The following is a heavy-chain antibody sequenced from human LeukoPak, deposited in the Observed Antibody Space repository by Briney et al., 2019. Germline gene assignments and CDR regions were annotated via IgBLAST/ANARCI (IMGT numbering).Heavy chain of an antibody. J-gene: IGHJ6*02. CDR2: TESDGSST. CDR1: GFTFSRNW. Sequence: PGGALRLSCAGSGFTFSRNWMHWVRQVPEKGLVWVSRTESDGSSTNYADSVRGRFTISRDNAKNTLYLQMNSLRAEDTAVYYCGREDRFGYNYAYGLDVWGQGTTVTVSS. D-gene: IGHD5-18*01. V-gene: IGHV3-74*01. CDR3: GREDRFGYNYAYGLDV.